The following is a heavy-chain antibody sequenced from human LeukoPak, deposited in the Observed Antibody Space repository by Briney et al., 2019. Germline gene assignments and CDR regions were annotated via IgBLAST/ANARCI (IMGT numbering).Heavy chain of an antibody. D-gene: IGHD6-19*01. V-gene: IGHV4-59*08. CDR1: GGSISGYY. Sequence: RSSETLSLTCTVSGGSISGYYWSWIRQPPGKGPEWIGYIYYSGSTNYNPSLKSRVTISVDTSKNQFSLKMNSVTAADTAVYYCARLASSGWSHCDYWGQGTLLTVSS. CDR2: IYYSGST. CDR3: ARLASSGWSHCDY. J-gene: IGHJ4*02.